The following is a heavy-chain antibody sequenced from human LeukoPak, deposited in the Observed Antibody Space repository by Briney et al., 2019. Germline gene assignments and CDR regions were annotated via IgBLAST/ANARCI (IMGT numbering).Heavy chain of an antibody. CDR3: ARVDGSSAKYYYYYYMDV. CDR2: IYYSGST. V-gene: IGHV4-39*07. J-gene: IGHJ6*03. D-gene: IGHD6-6*01. Sequence: PSETLSLTCTVSGGSISSSSYYWGWIRQPPGKGLEWIGSIYYSGSTYYNPSLKSRVTISVDTSKNQFSLKLSSVTAADTAVYYCARVDGSSAKYYYYYYMDVWGKGTTVTVSS. CDR1: GGSISSSSYY.